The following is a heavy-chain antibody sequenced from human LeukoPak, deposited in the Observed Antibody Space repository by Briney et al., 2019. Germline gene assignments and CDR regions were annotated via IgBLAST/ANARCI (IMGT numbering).Heavy chain of an antibody. V-gene: IGHV1-46*01. D-gene: IGHD3-10*01. CDR3: ARGFGELLSGDWFDP. J-gene: IGHJ5*02. CDR1: GYTFTSYY. CDR2: INPSGGST. Sequence: ASVKVSCKASGYTFTSYYMHWVRQAPGQGLEWMGIINPSGGSTSYAQKFQGRVTMTRDTSTSTVYMELSSLRSEDTAVYYCARGFGELLSGDWFDPWGQGTLVTVSS.